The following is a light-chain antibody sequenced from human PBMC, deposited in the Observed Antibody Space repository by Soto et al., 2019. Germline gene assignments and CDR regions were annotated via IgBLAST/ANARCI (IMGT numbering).Light chain of an antibody. CDR1: QSVSSSY. Sequence: EIVLTQSPGTLSLSPGVRATLSCRASQSVSSSYLAWYQQNRGQAPRLLIYGASSRAPGIPDRFGGSGSGTDFTLTISRLEPEDFSVYYCQQYGSSRWTFGQGTKVDIK. CDR2: GAS. V-gene: IGKV3-20*01. CDR3: QQYGSSRWT. J-gene: IGKJ1*01.